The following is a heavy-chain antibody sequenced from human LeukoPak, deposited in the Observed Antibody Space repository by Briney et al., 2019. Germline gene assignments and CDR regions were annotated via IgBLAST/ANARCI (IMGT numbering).Heavy chain of an antibody. CDR2: ISGSGGST. CDR3: SISSPHYYGMDV. V-gene: IGHV3-23*01. D-gene: IGHD2-2*01. CDR1: GFTFSSYA. J-gene: IGHJ6*02. Sequence: GGSLRLSCAASGFTFSSYAMSWVRQAPGKGLEWVSAISGSGGSTYYADSVKGRFTIPRDNSKNTLYLQMNSLRAEDTAVYYCSISSPHYYGMDVWGQGTTVTVSS.